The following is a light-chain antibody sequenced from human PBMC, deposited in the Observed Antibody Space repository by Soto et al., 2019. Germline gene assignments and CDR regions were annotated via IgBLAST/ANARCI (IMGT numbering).Light chain of an antibody. CDR1: QSISSW. CDR2: KAS. J-gene: IGKJ4*01. Sequence: DIQMTQSPSTLSASVGDRVTITCRASQSISSWLAWYQQKPGKAPKLLIYKASTLESGVPSRFSGSASGTEFTLTISSLQPDDFATYYCQQSNSYPLTFGGGTKVEIK. V-gene: IGKV1-5*03. CDR3: QQSNSYPLT.